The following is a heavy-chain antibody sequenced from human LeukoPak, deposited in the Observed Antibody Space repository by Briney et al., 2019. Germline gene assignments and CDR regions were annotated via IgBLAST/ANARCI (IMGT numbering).Heavy chain of an antibody. V-gene: IGHV3-72*01. Sequence: GGSLRLSCAASGFIFSDHYMDWVRQAPGKGLEWIARSRKKSQSYTTEYASSVEGRFTVSRDDSKNSLFLQMKRLKMEDTAIYYCVRVGPPRNDAFDIWGQGTRVTISP. CDR2: SRKKSQSYTT. J-gene: IGHJ3*02. D-gene: IGHD3-10*01. CDR1: GFIFSDHY. CDR3: VRVGPPRNDAFDI.